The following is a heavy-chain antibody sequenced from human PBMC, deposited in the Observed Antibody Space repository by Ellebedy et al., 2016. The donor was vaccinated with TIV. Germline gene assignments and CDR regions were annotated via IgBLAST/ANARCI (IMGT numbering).Heavy chain of an antibody. CDR2: ISANGGTT. V-gene: IGHV3-23*01. CDR1: GFTFSTYP. D-gene: IGHD3/OR15-3a*01. CDR3: ARRSTDFAFDS. Sequence: PGGSLRLSCAASGFTFSTYPMNWVRQAPGKGLAWVSIISANGGTTYYADSVKGRFTISRDNSKNTLFLQMSSLRAEDTAVYFCARRSTDFAFDSWGQGTLVTVSS. J-gene: IGHJ4*02.